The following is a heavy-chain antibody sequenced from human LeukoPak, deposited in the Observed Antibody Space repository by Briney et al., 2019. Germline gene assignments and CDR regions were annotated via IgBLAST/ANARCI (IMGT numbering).Heavy chain of an antibody. CDR2: MSPDGSET. J-gene: IGHJ4*02. CDR3: ARPRVPDS. Sequence: PGGSLRLSCAASGFTFSSSWMSWVRQAPGKGLEWVANMSPDGSETNYVDSVKGRFTISRDNAKNSLYLQMNSLRAEDTAVYYCARPRVPDSWGQGTLVIVSS. V-gene: IGHV3-7*01. CDR1: GFTFSSSW.